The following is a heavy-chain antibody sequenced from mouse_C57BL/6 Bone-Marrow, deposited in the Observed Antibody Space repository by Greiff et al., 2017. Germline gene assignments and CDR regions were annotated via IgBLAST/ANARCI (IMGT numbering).Heavy chain of an antibody. D-gene: IGHD1-1*01. CDR2: ISSGGSST. Sequence: VQLKESGGDLVKPGGSLKLSCAASGFTFSSYGMSWVRQTPDKRLEWVATISSGGSSTYYPDSVKGRFTISRDNAKNTLYLQMSSLKSEDTAMYYWARHRYYGSISWFAYGGQGTLVTVSA. CDR3: ARHRYYGSISWFAY. CDR1: GFTFSSYG. J-gene: IGHJ3*01. V-gene: IGHV5-6*01.